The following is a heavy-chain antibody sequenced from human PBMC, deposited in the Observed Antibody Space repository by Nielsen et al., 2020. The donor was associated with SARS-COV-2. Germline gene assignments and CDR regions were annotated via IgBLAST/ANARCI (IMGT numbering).Heavy chain of an antibody. D-gene: IGHD3-9*01. CDR3: SRGLDILTGYFYYYHVLDF. J-gene: IGHJ6*02. V-gene: IGHV3-48*03. CDR2: ISGNGSSI. Sequence: GESLKISCSASGFTFSSYEMHWVRQAPGKGLEWISKISGNGSSIYYTDSVLGRFTISRDNAKNSLSLQMNSLRAEDTAIYYCSRGLDILTGYFYYYHVLDFWGQGTTVTVSS. CDR1: GFTFSSYE.